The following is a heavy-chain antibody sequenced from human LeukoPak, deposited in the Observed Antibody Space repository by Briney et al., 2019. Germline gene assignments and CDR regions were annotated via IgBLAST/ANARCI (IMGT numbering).Heavy chain of an antibody. J-gene: IGHJ4*02. V-gene: IGHV3-7*01. CDR3: AREKSWAAAGAADY. CDR2: IKQDGSEK. Sequence: GGSLRLSCAASGFTFSSYWMSWVRQAPGKGLEWVANIKQDGSEKYYVDSVKGRFTISRDNAKNSLYLQMNSLRAEDTAVYYCAREKSWAAAGAADYWGQGTLVTVSS. D-gene: IGHD6-13*01. CDR1: GFTFSSYW.